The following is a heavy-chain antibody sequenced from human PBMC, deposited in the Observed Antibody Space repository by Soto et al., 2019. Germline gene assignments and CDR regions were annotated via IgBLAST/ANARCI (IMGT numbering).Heavy chain of an antibody. CDR3: ARVVDCSSTSCPDY. J-gene: IGHJ4*02. D-gene: IGHD2-2*01. CDR2: IIPILGTA. V-gene: IGHV1-69*01. Sequence: QVQLVQSGAEVKKPGSSVKVSCKASGGTFSSYAISWVRQAPGQGLEWMGGIIPILGTANYAQKFQGRVTITADESTSTAYMKLSSLRSEDTAVYYCARVVDCSSTSCPDYWGQGTLVTVSS. CDR1: GGTFSSYA.